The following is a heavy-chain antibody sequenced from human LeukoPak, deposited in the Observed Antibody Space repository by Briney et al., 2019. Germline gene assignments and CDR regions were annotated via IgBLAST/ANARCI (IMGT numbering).Heavy chain of an antibody. CDR3: ARAGEQLEGWYFDL. D-gene: IGHD6-6*01. J-gene: IGHJ2*01. CDR2: IIPIFGTA. Sequence: ASVKVSCKASGGTFSSYATSWVRQAPGQGLEWMGGIIPIFGTANYAQKFQGRVTITTDESTSTAYMELSSLRSEDTAVYYCARAGEQLEGWYFDLWGRGTLVTVSS. CDR1: GGTFSSYA. V-gene: IGHV1-69*05.